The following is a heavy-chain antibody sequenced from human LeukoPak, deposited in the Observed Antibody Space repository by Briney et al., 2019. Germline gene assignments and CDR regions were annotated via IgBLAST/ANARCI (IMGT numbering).Heavy chain of an antibody. D-gene: IGHD3-22*01. CDR2: ISGTGGST. CDR3: AKESGDDSSGYYEVFDY. V-gene: IGHV3-23*01. CDR1: GFTFTSYA. Sequence: GGSLRLSCTASGFTFTSYAMSWVRQAPGKGLEWVSVISGTGGSTNHADSVRGRFTISRDNSKNTLYLQMNSLRAEDTAVYYCAKESGDDSSGYYEVFDYWGQGTLVTVSS. J-gene: IGHJ4*02.